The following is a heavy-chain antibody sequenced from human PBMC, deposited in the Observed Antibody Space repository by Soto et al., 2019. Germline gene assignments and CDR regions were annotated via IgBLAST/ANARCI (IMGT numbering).Heavy chain of an antibody. Sequence: QVQLVESGGGVVQPGRSLRLSCAASGFTFSSYGMHWVRQAPGKGLEWVAVIWYDGSNKYYADSVKGRFTISRDNSKNTLYLQMNRLRAEDTAVYYCARVGSSGWFGSFDYWGQGTLVTVSS. J-gene: IGHJ4*02. CDR1: GFTFSSYG. V-gene: IGHV3-33*01. CDR2: IWYDGSNK. CDR3: ARVGSSGWFGSFDY. D-gene: IGHD6-19*01.